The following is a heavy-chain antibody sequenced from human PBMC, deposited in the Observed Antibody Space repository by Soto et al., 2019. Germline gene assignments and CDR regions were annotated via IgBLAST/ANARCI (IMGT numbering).Heavy chain of an antibody. CDR1: GGSISSHY. D-gene: IGHD5-18*01. CDR3: ARDRGQLWPLDP. V-gene: IGHV4-4*07. Sequence: SETLSLTCTVSGGSISSHYWTWIRQPAGKGLEWIGRIYTSGTTNYNPSLTSRVTMSVDTSKNQFSLNLTSVTAADTAVYYCARDRGQLWPLDPWGQGALVTVSS. CDR2: IYTSGTT. J-gene: IGHJ5*02.